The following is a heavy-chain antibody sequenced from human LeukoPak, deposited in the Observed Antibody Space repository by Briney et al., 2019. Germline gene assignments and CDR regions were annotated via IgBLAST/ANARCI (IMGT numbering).Heavy chain of an antibody. D-gene: IGHD6-13*01. V-gene: IGHV3-30*04. Sequence: QPGGSLRLSCATSVFTFSMSSMHWVRLAPGKGLEWLAGISFDGANKFSGDSVKGRFSISRDNSKNTLYLQMNSLGLDDTAVYFCARGRAGIAAAGFDYWGQGTLVTVSS. CDR2: ISFDGANK. CDR3: ARGRAGIAAAGFDY. CDR1: VFTFSMSS. J-gene: IGHJ4*02.